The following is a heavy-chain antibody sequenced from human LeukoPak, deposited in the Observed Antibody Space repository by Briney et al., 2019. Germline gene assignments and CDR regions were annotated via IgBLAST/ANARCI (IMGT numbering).Heavy chain of an antibody. CDR2: ISGSGGNT. V-gene: IGHV3-23*01. CDR3: AKGPKLGDGFHCDS. Sequence: GGSLRLSCAASGFTFDNYALSWVRQAPGEGLEWVSGISGSGGNTYYAGSVKGRFTISRDSSMNTVYLQMNTLRVEDTAVYYCAKGPKLGDGFHCDSWGQGTLVTVSS. D-gene: IGHD1-7*01. CDR1: GFTFDNYA. J-gene: IGHJ4*02.